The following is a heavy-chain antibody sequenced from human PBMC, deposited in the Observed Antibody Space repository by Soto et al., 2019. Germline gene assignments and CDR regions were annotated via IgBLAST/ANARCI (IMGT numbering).Heavy chain of an antibody. CDR1: GYIFVNYG. D-gene: IGHD3-16*01. V-gene: IGHV1-18*01. CDR2: ISPYTGNT. J-gene: IGHJ6*02. Sequence: QVQLVQSGDEVKKPGASVKVSCKASGYIFVNYGIAWVRQALGQRLEWMGWISPYTGNTHSATKVQGRLTMTTDTSTSTAYMDLGSLTSDDTAVYYCVMVDNYVTPTPQDVWGQGTTVTVSS. CDR3: VMVDNYVTPTPQDV.